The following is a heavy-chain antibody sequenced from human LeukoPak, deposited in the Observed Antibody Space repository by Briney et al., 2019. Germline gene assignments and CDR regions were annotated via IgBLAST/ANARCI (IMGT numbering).Heavy chain of an antibody. CDR2: ISDGGSRT. D-gene: IGHD6-13*01. J-gene: IGHJ4*02. CDR1: GFTFRTYA. CDR3: TKNQILDDTGSWYAY. V-gene: IGHV3-23*01. Sequence: GGSLRLSCGASGFTFRTYAMSWVRQAPGKGLEWVSGISDGGSRTFYAESVKGRFTVSRDNSKNTLYLRMNRLRAEDTAIYYCTKNQILDDTGSWYAYWGQGTLVTVSS.